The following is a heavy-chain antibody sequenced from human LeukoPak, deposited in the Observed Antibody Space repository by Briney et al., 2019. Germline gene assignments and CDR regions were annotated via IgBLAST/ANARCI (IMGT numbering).Heavy chain of an antibody. CDR3: ARAPAVGPRNRWTFDY. CDR1: GYTFTSYY. D-gene: IGHD1-26*01. J-gene: IGHJ4*02. CDR2: INPSGGST. V-gene: IGHV1-46*01. Sequence: GASVKVSCKASGYTFTSYYMHWVRQAPGQGLEWMGIINPSGGSTSYAQKFQGRVTMTRDMSTSTVYMELSSLRSEDTAVYYYARAPAVGPRNRWTFDYWGQGTLVTVSS.